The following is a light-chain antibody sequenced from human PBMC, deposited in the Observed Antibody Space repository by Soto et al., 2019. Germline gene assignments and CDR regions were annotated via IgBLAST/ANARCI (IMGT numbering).Light chain of an antibody. Sequence: EIVMTQSPVTLSVSPGERATLSCRASQSVANSYLAWYQQKPGQAPRLLIFGASTRAAGIPARFSGSGSGTDFTLTISSLEPEDSAVYYCQQRNIWPPVTFGQGTRLEIK. V-gene: IGKV3-15*01. CDR2: GAS. CDR3: QQRNIWPPVT. CDR1: QSVANSY. J-gene: IGKJ5*01.